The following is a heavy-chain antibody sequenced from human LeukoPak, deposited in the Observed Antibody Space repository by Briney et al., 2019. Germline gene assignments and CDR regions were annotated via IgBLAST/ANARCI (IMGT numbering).Heavy chain of an antibody. Sequence: SETLSLTCTVSDGSISAYYWSWIRQTPGKGLEWIGYVYHSAGSTYNPALRGRVTISMDTSENQFSLKMRSVSAADTAVYSCAGVGSYDSSVYYFDYGARGPQVTVS. D-gene: IGHD3-22*01. CDR3: AGVGSYDSSVYYFDY. CDR2: VYHSAGS. V-gene: IGHV4-59*01. J-gene: IGHJ4*02. CDR1: DGSISAYY.